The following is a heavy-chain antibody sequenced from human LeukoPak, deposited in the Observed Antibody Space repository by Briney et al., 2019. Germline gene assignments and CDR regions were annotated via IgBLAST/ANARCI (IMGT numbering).Heavy chain of an antibody. CDR1: GFTVSSNY. D-gene: IGHD3-16*01. J-gene: IGHJ6*03. Sequence: GGSLRLSCAASGFTVSSNYMSWVRQAPGKGLEWVSVIYSGGSTYYADSVKGRFTISRDNSKNTLDLQMNILRAEDTAVYYCAREQQGGITWGGYYYYYMDVWGKGITVTVSS. CDR2: IYSGGST. CDR3: AREQQGGITWGGYYYYYMDV. V-gene: IGHV3-66*01.